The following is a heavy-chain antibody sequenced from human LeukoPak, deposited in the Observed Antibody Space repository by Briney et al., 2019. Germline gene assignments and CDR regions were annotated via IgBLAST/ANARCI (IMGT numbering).Heavy chain of an antibody. CDR1: GFTFSSCG. D-gene: IGHD2-2*01. CDR3: ARQRGYCSSTSCSYYGMDV. CDR2: IWYDGSNK. Sequence: GRSLRLSCAASGFTFSSCGMHWVRQAPGKGLEWVAVIWYDGSNKYYADSVKGRFTISRDNSKNTLYLQMNSLRAEDTAVYYCARQRGYCSSTSCSYYGMDVWGQGTTVTVSS. J-gene: IGHJ6*02. V-gene: IGHV3-33*01.